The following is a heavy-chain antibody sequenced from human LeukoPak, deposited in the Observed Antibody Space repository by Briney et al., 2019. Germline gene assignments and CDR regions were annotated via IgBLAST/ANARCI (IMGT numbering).Heavy chain of an antibody. Sequence: SVKVSCKASGFTFTSSAMQWVRQARGQRLEWIGWIVVGSGNTNYAQKFQERVTITRDMSTSTAYMELSSLRSEDTAVYYCAAVGTWHVGTYFDYWGQGTLVTVSS. CDR3: AAVGTWHVGTYFDY. V-gene: IGHV1-58*02. J-gene: IGHJ4*02. D-gene: IGHD7-27*01. CDR1: GFTFTSSA. CDR2: IVVGSGNT.